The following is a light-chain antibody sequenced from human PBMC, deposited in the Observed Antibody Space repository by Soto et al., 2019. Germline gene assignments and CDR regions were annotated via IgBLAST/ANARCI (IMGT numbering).Light chain of an antibody. CDR1: SSDIGRYNY. J-gene: IGLJ3*02. CDR2: EVN. CDR3: CSYTTTSTWV. V-gene: IGLV2-14*01. Sequence: QSALTQPASVCASPGQSITISCTGTSSDIGRYNYVSWYQQHPGKAPKLMISEVNNRPSGVSNRFSGSKSGNTASLTISGLQAEDEADYYCCSYTTTSTWVFGGGTKLTVL.